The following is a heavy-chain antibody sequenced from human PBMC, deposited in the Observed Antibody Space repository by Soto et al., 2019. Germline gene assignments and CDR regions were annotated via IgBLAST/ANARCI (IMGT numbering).Heavy chain of an antibody. CDR1: GFTFSSYA. CDR2: ISYDGSNK. D-gene: IGHD4-17*01. J-gene: IGHJ4*02. V-gene: IGHV3-30-3*01. Sequence: LRLSCSASGFTFSSYAMHWVRQAPGKGLEWVAVISYDGSNKYYADSVKGRFTISRDNSKNTLYLQMNSLRAEDTAVYYCARDLYYDYGDYVPFDYWGQGTLVTVSS. CDR3: ARDLYYDYGDYVPFDY.